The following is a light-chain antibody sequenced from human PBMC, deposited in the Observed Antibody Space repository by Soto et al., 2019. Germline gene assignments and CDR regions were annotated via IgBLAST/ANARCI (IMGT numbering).Light chain of an antibody. CDR3: YQEGRSPPLS. J-gene: IGKJ4*01. CDR1: QRVCKNY. Sequence: EIVLTQSPGTLSLSPGERATISCRASQRVCKNYLAWSQHKPGQAPRLGLYVASWRATGIPDRFSGSGSGTGCTLPISRLEPADFAVYICYQEGRSPPLSCGGGTKVEIK. V-gene: IGKV3-20*01. CDR2: VAS.